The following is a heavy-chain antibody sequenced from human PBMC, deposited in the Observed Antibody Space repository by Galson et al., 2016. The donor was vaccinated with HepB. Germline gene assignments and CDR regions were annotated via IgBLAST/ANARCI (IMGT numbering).Heavy chain of an antibody. V-gene: IGHV4-59*01. CDR2: IYFPGIT. D-gene: IGHD5-24*01. J-gene: IGHJ4*02. CDR1: GASISSYY. CDR3: TKGSGYNLH. Sequence: SETLSLTCTVSGASISSYYWSWIRQPPGKGLEWIGNIYFPGITNQNPSLKSRITISLDRSKKQISLRVNSVTAADTAMYYCTKGSGYNLHWGQGTLVTVSS.